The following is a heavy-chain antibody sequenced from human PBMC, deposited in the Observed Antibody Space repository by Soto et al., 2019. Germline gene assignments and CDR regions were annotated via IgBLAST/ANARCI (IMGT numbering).Heavy chain of an antibody. CDR3: ARGTVVDTVPFDY. J-gene: IGHJ4*02. D-gene: IGHD2-8*02. CDR2: IYHSGST. CDR1: TYSISSGYY. V-gene: IGHV4-38-2*01. Sequence: SETLSLTCAVSTYSISSGYYWGWIRQPPGKGLEWIGSIYHSGSTYYNPSLKSRVTISVDTSKNQFSLKLSSVNAADTAVYYCARGTVVDTVPFDYWGQGALVTVSS.